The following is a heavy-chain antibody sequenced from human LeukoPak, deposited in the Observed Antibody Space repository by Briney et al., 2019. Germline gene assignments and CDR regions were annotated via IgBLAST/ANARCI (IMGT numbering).Heavy chain of an antibody. Sequence: ASVKVSCKASGYSFPDHHIHWVRQTPGQGLEWMGWIHPNGRDTQYAQRFQGRMTMTTDTSISTAYMELYNVTLDDTAVYYCSAHYGPGPVWGQGTLVTASS. D-gene: IGHD3-10*01. J-gene: IGHJ4*02. CDR2: IHPNGRDT. CDR3: SAHYGPGPV. CDR1: GYSFPDHH. V-gene: IGHV1-2*02.